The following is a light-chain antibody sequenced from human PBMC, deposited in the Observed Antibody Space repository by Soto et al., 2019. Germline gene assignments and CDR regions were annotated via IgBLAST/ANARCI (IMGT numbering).Light chain of an antibody. V-gene: IGKV1-39*01. CDR3: QQSYSTTWT. CDR1: QGISTY. J-gene: IGKJ1*01. Sequence: DIQMTQPPSSLSASVGDRGTITCRASQGISTYLNWYQQKPGKAPKLLIYAASSLQSGVPSRFSGSGSETDFTLTISSLQPEDFATYSCQQSYSTTWTFGQGTKVEIK. CDR2: AAS.